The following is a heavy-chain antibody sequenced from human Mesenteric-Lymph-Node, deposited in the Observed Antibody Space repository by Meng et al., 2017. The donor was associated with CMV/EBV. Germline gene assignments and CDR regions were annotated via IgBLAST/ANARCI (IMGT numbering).Heavy chain of an antibody. CDR2: IKEDGSEI. Sequence: GESLKISCAASGFSFNDYSFNWVRQAPGKGLEWVANIKEDGSEIYYVDSVKGRFTISRDNAKNSLYLQMNSLRAEDTAVYYSARGLLYDSSGYYLPRFDFWGQGTLVTVSS. V-gene: IGHV3-7*01. CDR1: GFSFNDYS. CDR3: ARGLLYDSSGYYLPRFDF. D-gene: IGHD3-22*01. J-gene: IGHJ4*02.